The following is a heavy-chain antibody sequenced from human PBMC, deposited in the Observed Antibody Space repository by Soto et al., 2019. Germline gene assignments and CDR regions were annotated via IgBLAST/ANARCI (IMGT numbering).Heavy chain of an antibody. Sequence: QVQLVESGGGLVKPGGSLRLSCAASGFTFSDYYMSWIRQAPGKGLEWVSYISNSGRTLYYADSMKGRFTISRDNARDSPYLQMNSLRSEDTAVYYCARDLVAVSGGVYSSSSGGYFFDFWGQGTLVTVSS. CDR2: ISNSGRTL. CDR3: ARDLVAVSGGVYSSSSGGYFFDF. V-gene: IGHV3-11*01. CDR1: GFTFSDYY. D-gene: IGHD6-6*01. J-gene: IGHJ4*02.